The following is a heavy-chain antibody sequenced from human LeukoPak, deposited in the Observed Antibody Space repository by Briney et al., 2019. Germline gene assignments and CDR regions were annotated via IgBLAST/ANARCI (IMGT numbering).Heavy chain of an antibody. CDR3: ANHDSNYGSGSTPRN. J-gene: IGHJ4*02. CDR2: ISYDGTNK. D-gene: IGHD3-10*01. V-gene: IGHV3-30*04. CDR1: GFAFSSYA. Sequence: PGGSLRLSCAASGFAFSSYAMHWVRQAPGKGLEWVALISYDGTNKYYADSVKGRFTISRDNSKNTLYLQMNSLRAEDTAVYYCANHDSNYGSGSTPRNWGQGTLVTVSS.